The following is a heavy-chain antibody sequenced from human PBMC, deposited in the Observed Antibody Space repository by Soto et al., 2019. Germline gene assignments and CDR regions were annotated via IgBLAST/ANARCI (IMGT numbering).Heavy chain of an antibody. V-gene: IGHV4-34*01. CDR3: ARGLGFNCSSTSCQPDYYYYGMDV. Sequence: QVQLQQWGAGLLKPSETLSLTCAVYGGSFSGYYWSWIRQPPGKGLEWIGEINHSGSTNYNPSLKSRVTISVDTSKNQFSLKLSSVTAADTAVYYCARGLGFNCSSTSCQPDYYYYGMDVWGQGTTVTVSS. CDR1: GGSFSGYY. CDR2: INHSGST. J-gene: IGHJ6*02. D-gene: IGHD2-2*01.